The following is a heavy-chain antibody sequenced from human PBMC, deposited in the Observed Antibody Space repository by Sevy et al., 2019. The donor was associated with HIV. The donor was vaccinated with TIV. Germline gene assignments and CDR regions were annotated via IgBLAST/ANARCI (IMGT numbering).Heavy chain of an antibody. CDR3: ARPMTTELPYYFDY. CDR1: GYTFTSYW. D-gene: IGHD4-4*01. V-gene: IGHV5-51*01. CDR2: IYPGDSDT. J-gene: IGHJ4*02. Sequence: GESLKISCQGSGYTFTSYWIGWVRQMPGKGLEWMGIIYPGDSDTRYSPSFQGQVTISADKSIATAYLQWSSLNASDTAMYYCARPMTTELPYYFDYWGQGTLVTVSS.